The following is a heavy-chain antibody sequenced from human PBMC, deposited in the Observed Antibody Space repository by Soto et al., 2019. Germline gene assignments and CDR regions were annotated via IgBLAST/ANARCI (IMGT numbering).Heavy chain of an antibody. J-gene: IGHJ4*02. Sequence: ASVKVSCKASGFTFTSSAVQWVRQARGQCLEWIGWIVVGSGNTNYAQKFQERVTITRDMSTSTAYMELSSLRSEDTAVYYCAAGLYYYDRSGVFDYWGQGTLVTVSS. V-gene: IGHV1-58*01. CDR2: IVVGSGNT. D-gene: IGHD3-22*01. CDR3: AAGLYYYDRSGVFDY. CDR1: GFTFTSSA.